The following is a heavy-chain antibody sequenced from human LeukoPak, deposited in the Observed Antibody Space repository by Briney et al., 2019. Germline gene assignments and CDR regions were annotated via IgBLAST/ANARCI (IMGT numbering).Heavy chain of an antibody. Sequence: ASVKVSCKASGYTFTGYYMHWVRQAPGQGLEWMGWINPNSGGTNYAQKFQGWVSMTRDTSISTAYMELSRLRSDDTAVYYCARDRSSSWYGDAFDIWGQGTMVTVSS. J-gene: IGHJ3*02. CDR3: ARDRSSSWYGDAFDI. CDR1: GYTFTGYY. V-gene: IGHV1-2*04. D-gene: IGHD6-13*01. CDR2: INPNSGGT.